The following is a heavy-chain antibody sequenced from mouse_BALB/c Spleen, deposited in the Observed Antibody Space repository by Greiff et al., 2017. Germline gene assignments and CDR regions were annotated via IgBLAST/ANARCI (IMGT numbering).Heavy chain of an antibody. CDR2: INPSTGYT. J-gene: IGHJ1*01. CDR1: GYTFTSYW. Sequence: VQLQQSGAELAKPGASVKMSCKASGYTFTSYWMHWVKQRPGQGLEWIGYINPSTGYTEYNQKFKDKATLTADKSSSTAYMQLSSLTSEDSAVYYCARRGLLGYFDVWGAGTTVTVSS. V-gene: IGHV1-7*01. CDR3: ARRGLLGYFDV. D-gene: IGHD2-1*01.